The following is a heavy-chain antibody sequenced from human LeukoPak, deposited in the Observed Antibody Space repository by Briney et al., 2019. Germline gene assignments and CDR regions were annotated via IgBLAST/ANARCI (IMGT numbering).Heavy chain of an antibody. V-gene: IGHV4-61*02. CDR3: ARSGGWSEYFDY. Sequence: SETLSLTCTVSGGSISSGSYYWSWIRQPAGKGLEWIGRIYTSGSTNYNPSLKSRVTISVDTSKNQFSLKLCSVTAADAAVYYCARSGGWSEYFDYWGQGTLVTVSS. D-gene: IGHD6-19*01. J-gene: IGHJ4*02. CDR2: IYTSGST. CDR1: GGSISSGSYY.